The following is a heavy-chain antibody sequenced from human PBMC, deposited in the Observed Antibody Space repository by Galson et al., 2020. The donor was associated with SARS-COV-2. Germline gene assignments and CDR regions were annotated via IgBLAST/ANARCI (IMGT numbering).Heavy chain of an antibody. J-gene: IGHJ6*02. CDR1: GGSFSGYY. CDR3: ARLPNYGSGSYYNGGSSRYYYYGMDV. Sequence: SQASETLSLTCAVYGGSFSGYYWSWIRQPPGKGLEWIGEINHSGSTNYNPSLKSRVTISVDTSKNQFSLKLSSVTAADTAVYYCARLPNYGSGSYYNGGSSRYYYYGMDVWGQGTTVTVSS. CDR2: INHSGST. D-gene: IGHD3-10*01. V-gene: IGHV4-34*01.